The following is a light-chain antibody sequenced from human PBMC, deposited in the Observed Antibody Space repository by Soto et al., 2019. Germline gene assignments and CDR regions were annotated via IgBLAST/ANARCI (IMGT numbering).Light chain of an antibody. V-gene: IGKV3-15*01. CDR1: QSVSNN. CDR2: GAS. J-gene: IGKJ5*01. Sequence: IVLTQSPGTLSLSPGETATLSCRASQSVSNNVAWYQQKPGQAPRLLILGASTRATGIPDRFSGGGSGTEFPLTISSLQSEDFVVYYCQQYNSWPPITFGQGTRLEIK. CDR3: QQYNSWPPIT.